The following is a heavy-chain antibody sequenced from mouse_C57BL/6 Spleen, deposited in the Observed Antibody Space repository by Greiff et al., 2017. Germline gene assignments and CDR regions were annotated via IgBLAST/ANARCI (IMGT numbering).Heavy chain of an antibody. D-gene: IGHD2-4*01. V-gene: IGHV1-75*01. CDR1: GYTFTDYY. CDR3: ARSGGLRRNYAMDY. J-gene: IGHJ4*01. CDR2: IFPGSGST. Sequence: VQLVESGPELVKPGASVKISCKASGYTFTDYYINWVKQRPGQGLEWIGWIFPGSGSTYYNEKFKGKATLTVDKSSSTAYMLLSSLTSEDSAVYFCARSGGLRRNYAMDYWGQGTSVTVSS.